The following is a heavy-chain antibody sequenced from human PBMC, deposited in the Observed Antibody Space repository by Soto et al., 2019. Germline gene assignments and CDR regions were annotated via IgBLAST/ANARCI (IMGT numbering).Heavy chain of an antibody. CDR1: GGSISSYY. V-gene: IGHV4-59*08. Sequence: SETLSLTCTVSGGSISSYYWSWIRQPPGKGLEWIGYIYYSGSTNYNPSLKSRVTISVDTSKNQFSLKLSSVTAADTAVYYCARGRDKYCSGGSCYDYWGQGTLVTVS. D-gene: IGHD2-15*01. CDR3: ARGRDKYCSGGSCYDY. CDR2: IYYSGST. J-gene: IGHJ4*02.